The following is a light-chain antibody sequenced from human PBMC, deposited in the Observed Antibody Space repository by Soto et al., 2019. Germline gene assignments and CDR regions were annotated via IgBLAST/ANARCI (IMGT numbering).Light chain of an antibody. V-gene: IGLV2-14*02. CDR3: SSYASTSTLVV. CDR2: DVS. J-gene: IGLJ2*01. CDR1: SSDVGSYNL. Sequence: QSALTQPASVSGSPGQSITISCTGTSSDVGSYNLVSWYQQHPGKAPKLIIYDVSTRPSGLSNRFSGSKSGNTASLTISGLQAEDEADYFCSSYASTSTLVVFGGGTQLTVL.